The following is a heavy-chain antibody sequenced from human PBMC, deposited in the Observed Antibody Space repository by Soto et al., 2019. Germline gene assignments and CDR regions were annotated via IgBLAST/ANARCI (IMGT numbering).Heavy chain of an antibody. CDR1: GFTFSSYA. J-gene: IGHJ5*02. D-gene: IGHD1-1*01. V-gene: IGHV3-30*04. CDR3: AREKVQRERRRVFAP. CDR2: ISSDGRNK. Sequence: GGSLRLSCAASGFTFSSYAMHWVRQAPGKGLEWVAVISSDGRNKYYADSVKGRFTISRDNSKNTLYLQMNSLRAEDTAVYYCAREKVQRERRRVFAPCSQGTLVTGSA.